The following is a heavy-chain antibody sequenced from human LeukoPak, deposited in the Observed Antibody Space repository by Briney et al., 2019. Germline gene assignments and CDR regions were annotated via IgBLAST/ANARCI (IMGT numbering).Heavy chain of an antibody. CDR2: INYRGST. Sequence: PSETLSLTCTVSNASISSNNYYRAWIRQPPGKGLEYIGSINYRGSTYYNPSLKSRVTLSVDTSKNQFSLKLNSVTAADTAVYYCATYKYDYVWGNQHFDYWGQGTLVAVSS. D-gene: IGHD3-16*01. CDR3: ATYKYDYVWGNQHFDY. J-gene: IGHJ4*02. CDR1: NASISSNNYY. V-gene: IGHV4-39*07.